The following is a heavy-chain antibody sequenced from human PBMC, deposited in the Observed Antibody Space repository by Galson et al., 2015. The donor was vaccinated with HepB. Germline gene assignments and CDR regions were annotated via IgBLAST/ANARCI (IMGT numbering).Heavy chain of an antibody. J-gene: IGHJ4*02. CDR3: ARDVGSWGDKPDY. Sequence: SLRLSCAASGFTFSSYSMNWVRQAPGKGLEWVSSISSSSSYIYYADSVKGRFTISRDNAKNSLYLQMNSLRAEDTAVYYCARDVGSWGDKPDYWGQGTLVTVSS. CDR1: GFTFSSYS. D-gene: IGHD3-10*01. V-gene: IGHV3-21*01. CDR2: ISSSSSYI.